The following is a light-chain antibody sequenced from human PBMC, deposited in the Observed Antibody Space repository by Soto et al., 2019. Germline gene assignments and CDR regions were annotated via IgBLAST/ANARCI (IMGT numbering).Light chain of an antibody. V-gene: IGLV2-8*01. CDR2: EVS. Sequence: QAALTQPPSASGSPGQSVTISCTGTSSDVGGYNYVSWYQQHPGKAPKLMIYEVSKRPSGVPDRFSGSKSGNTASLTVSGLQAEDEADYYCSSYAGSNNLYVFGKGNKVTV. CDR1: SSDVGGYNY. J-gene: IGLJ1*01. CDR3: SSYAGSNNLYV.